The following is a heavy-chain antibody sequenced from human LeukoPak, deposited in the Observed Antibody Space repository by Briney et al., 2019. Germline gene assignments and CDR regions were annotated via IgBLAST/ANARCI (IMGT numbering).Heavy chain of an antibody. CDR2: IYYSART. Sequence: SETLSLTCTVSGVSISSSNYYWGWIRQPPGKGLECIGSIYYSARTYYNPSLKSRVTISVDTSKNQFSLKLSSVTAADTAVYYCARDRRGTYYDILTGHGLYWYFDLWGRGTLVTVSS. D-gene: IGHD3-9*01. CDR1: GVSISSSNYY. J-gene: IGHJ2*01. CDR3: ARDRRGTYYDILTGHGLYWYFDL. V-gene: IGHV4-39*07.